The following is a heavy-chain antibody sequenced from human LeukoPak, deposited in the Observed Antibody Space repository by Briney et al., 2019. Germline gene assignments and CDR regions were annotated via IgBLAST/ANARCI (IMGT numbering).Heavy chain of an antibody. CDR3: ARDIAAAGIGTAY. J-gene: IGHJ4*02. CDR1: GFTFSSYA. V-gene: IGHV3-21*01. CDR2: ISSSSSYI. D-gene: IGHD6-13*01. Sequence: GGSLRLSCAASGFTFSSYAMSWVRQAPGKGLEWVSSISSSSSYIYYADSVKGRFTISRDNAKNSLYLQMNSLRAEDTAVYYCARDIAAAGIGTAYWGQGTLVTVSS.